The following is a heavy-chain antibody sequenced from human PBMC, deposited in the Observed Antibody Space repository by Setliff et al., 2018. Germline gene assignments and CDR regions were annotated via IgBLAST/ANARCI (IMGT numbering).Heavy chain of an antibody. CDR2: TQYDGKKK. CDR3: ARGRKYRAVYFFDY. J-gene: IGHJ4*02. CDR1: GFNFGGYG. D-gene: IGHD1-1*01. Sequence: GGSLRLSCTASGFNFGGYGMHWVRQAPGKGLEWVSFTQYDGKKKDYADSVKGRFTISRDNSINTLYLQMNSLRTEDTAVYYCARGRKYRAVYFFDYWGQGALVTVSS. V-gene: IGHV3-30*02.